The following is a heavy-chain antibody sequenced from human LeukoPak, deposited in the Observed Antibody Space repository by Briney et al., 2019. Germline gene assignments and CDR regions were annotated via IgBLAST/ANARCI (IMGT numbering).Heavy chain of an antibody. J-gene: IGHJ2*01. V-gene: IGHV3-21*01. CDR1: GFTFSTYS. D-gene: IGHD2-21*02. CDR3: ARLAYCGGDCYWFDL. Sequence: PGGSLRLSCAASGFTFSTYSTNWVRQAPGKGLEWVSSITVSTSYIYYADSVRGRFTISRDNAKNSLYLQMNSLRAEDTAVYYCARLAYCGGDCYWFDLWGRGTLVTISS. CDR2: ITVSTSYI.